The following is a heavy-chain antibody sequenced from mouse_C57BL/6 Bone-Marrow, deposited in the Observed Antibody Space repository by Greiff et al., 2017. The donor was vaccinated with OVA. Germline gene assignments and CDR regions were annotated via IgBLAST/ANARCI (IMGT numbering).Heavy chain of an antibody. CDR3: ARWCTTSLEEY. CDR1: GYTFTGYW. J-gene: IGHJ2*01. Sequence: QVQLQQSGAELMKPGASVKLSCKATGYTFTGYWIEWVKQRPGHGLEWIGEILPGSGSTNYNEKFKGKATFTADTSSNTAYMQLSRLTTEYSAIYYCARWCTTSLEEYWGQGTTLTVSS. V-gene: IGHV1-9*01. D-gene: IGHD1-1*01. CDR2: ILPGSGST.